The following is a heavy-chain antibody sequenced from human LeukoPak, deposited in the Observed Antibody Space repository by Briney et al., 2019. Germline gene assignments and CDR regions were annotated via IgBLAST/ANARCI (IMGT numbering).Heavy chain of an antibody. CDR2: INNDGTAT. CDR3: ATVSEY. V-gene: IGHV3-74*01. J-gene: IGHJ4*02. Sequence: GGSLRLSCAASGFTFNYYWMHWVRHVPGKGLMWVSGINNDGTATYYADSVKGRFTISRDNAKNTVYLQMNGLRAEDTTVYYCATVSEYWDQGTLVIVSS. CDR1: GFTFNYYW.